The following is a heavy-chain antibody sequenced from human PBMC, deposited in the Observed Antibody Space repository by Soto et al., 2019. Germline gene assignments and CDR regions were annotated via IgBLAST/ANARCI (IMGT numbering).Heavy chain of an antibody. D-gene: IGHD3-10*01. CDR1: GFTFSSYA. Sequence: GGSLRLSCAASGFTFSSYAMSWVRQAPGKGLEWVSAISGSGGRTYYADSVKGRFTISRDNSKNTLYLQMNSLRAEDTAVYYCAKDPAPYYYGSGNDYWGQGTLVTVSS. CDR2: ISGSGGRT. CDR3: AKDPAPYYYGSGNDY. V-gene: IGHV3-23*01. J-gene: IGHJ4*02.